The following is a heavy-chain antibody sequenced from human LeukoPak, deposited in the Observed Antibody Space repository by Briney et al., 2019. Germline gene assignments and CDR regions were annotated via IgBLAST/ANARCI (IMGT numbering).Heavy chain of an antibody. J-gene: IGHJ4*02. Sequence: SETLSLTCTVSGGSISNSGYFWGWFRQPPEKGLEWIGSFYYGGNTYYNMSLKGRVTISVDTSKNQFSLNLTSVTAADTAMYYCARRSRSSGGGAYYFDYWGQGTLVTVSS. CDR1: GGSISNSGYF. V-gene: IGHV4-39*01. D-gene: IGHD6-19*01. CDR3: ARRSRSSGGGAYYFDY. CDR2: FYYGGNT.